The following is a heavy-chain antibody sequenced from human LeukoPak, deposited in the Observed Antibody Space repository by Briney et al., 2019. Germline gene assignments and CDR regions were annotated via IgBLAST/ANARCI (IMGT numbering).Heavy chain of an antibody. V-gene: IGHV4-38-2*02. CDR2: IYHSGST. D-gene: IGHD6-19*01. J-gene: IGHJ4*02. CDR3: ASTGGWYRFYFDY. CDR1: GSSISSGYY. Sequence: YPSETLSLTCTVSGSSISSGYYWGWIRQPPGKGLEWIGNIYHSGSTNYNPSLKSRVTISVDTSKNQFSLKLSSVTAADTAVYYCASTGGWYRFYFDYWGQGTLVTVSS.